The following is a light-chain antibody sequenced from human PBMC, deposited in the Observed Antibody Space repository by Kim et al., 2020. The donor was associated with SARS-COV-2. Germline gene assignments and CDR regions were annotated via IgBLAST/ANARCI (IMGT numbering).Light chain of an antibody. J-gene: IGKJ2*01. CDR1: QSIGNL. V-gene: IGKV3-11*01. Sequence: DIVLTQSPATLSLSPGERATLSCRASQSIGNLLAWYQQKPGQAPRLLIYDVSNRATGIPGRFSGSGSGTDFTLTISSLEPEDFGVYYCHPHDSWPPYTFGQGTKLEI. CDR3: HPHDSWPPYT. CDR2: DVS.